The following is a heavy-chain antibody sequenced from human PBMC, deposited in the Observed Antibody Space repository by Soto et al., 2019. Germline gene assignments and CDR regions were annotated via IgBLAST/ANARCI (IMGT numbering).Heavy chain of an antibody. D-gene: IGHD3-3*01. J-gene: IGHJ3*02. CDR2: INPSGGST. V-gene: IGHV1-46*01. CDR3: ARGLEGLLPYDAFDI. CDR1: GYTFTSYY. Sequence: ASVKVSCKASGYTFTSYYMHWVRQAPGQGLEWMGIINPSGGSTSYAQKFQGRVTMTRDTSTSTVYMELSSLRSEDTAVYYCARGLEGLLPYDAFDIWGQGTMVTVSS.